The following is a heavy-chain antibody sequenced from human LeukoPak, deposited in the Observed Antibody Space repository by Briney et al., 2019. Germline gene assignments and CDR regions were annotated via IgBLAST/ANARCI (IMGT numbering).Heavy chain of an antibody. D-gene: IGHD6-13*01. CDR1: GYTFTSYG. J-gene: IGHJ4*02. CDR3: ARISSWYSQLGYYFDY. V-gene: IGHV1-18*01. CDR2: ISAYNGNT. Sequence: ASVKVSCKASGYTFTSYGISWVRQAPGQGLEWMGWISAYNGNTNYAQKPQGRVTMTTDTSQSTAYMELRSLRSDDTAVSYCARISSWYSQLGYYFDYWGQGTLVTVSS.